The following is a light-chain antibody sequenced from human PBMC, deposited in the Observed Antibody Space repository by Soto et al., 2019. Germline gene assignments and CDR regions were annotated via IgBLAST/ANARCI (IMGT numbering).Light chain of an antibody. J-gene: IGKJ1*01. CDR2: NTS. CDR1: QSLTSW. V-gene: IGKV1-5*03. CDR3: QHYDNYLWT. Sequence: EIQMTQSPSTRSASVGDRVTITCRASQSLTSWLTWYQQKPGKAPKFLIYNTSILESGVPSRFSGSGSGTEFTLTISSLQPDDFATYYCQHYDNYLWTFGQGTKVEIK.